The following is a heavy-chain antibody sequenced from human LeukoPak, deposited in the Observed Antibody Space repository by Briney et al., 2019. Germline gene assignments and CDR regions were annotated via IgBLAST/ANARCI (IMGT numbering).Heavy chain of an antibody. D-gene: IGHD4-23*01. V-gene: IGHV3-64*01. CDR1: GFTFSSYA. Sequence: GGSLRLSCAASGFTFSSYAMHWVRQAPGKGLEYVSAINSNGGRTYYANSVKGRFTIYRDNSKNTLYLQMGSLRAEDMAVYYCARDAEVSHYYYYYMDVWGKGTTVTVSS. CDR2: INSNGGRT. J-gene: IGHJ6*03. CDR3: ARDAEVSHYYYYYMDV.